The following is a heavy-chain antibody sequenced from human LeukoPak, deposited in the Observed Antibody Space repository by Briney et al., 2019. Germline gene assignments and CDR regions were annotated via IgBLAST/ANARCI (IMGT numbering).Heavy chain of an antibody. D-gene: IGHD5-12*01. J-gene: IGHJ4*02. V-gene: IGHV4-61*02. Sequence: SETLSLTCTVSGGSISSGSYYWSWIRQPAGKGLEWIGRIYTSGSTNYNPSLKSRVTISVDTSKNQFSLKLSSVTAADTAVYYCARGSRGMVATEIDYWGQGTLVTVSS. CDR1: GGSISSGSYY. CDR3: ARGSRGMVATEIDY. CDR2: IYTSGST.